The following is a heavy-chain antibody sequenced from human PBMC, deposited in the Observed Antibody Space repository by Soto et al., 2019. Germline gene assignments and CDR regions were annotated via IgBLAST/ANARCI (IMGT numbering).Heavy chain of an antibody. CDR2: ISAYNGNT. CDR3: ARDVRLGESGYDY. V-gene: IGHV1-18*01. D-gene: IGHD3-16*01. CDR1: GYTFSSYG. J-gene: IGHJ4*02. Sequence: APVKVSCKASGYTFSSYGFSWGRQAPGQGLEWMGWISAYNGNTDYAQKFQGRVTMTTDTSTSTDYMELRSMRSDDTAVYYCARDVRLGESGYDYWGQGTPVTVSS.